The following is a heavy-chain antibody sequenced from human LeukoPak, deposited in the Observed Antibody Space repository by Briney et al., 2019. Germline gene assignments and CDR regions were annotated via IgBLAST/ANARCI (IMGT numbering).Heavy chain of an antibody. V-gene: IGHV3-23*01. CDR2: ISGSGGST. CDR1: GFTFSSYA. J-gene: IGHJ5*02. CDR3: SKGNKQVLPPRFNWFDP. D-gene: IGHD1-14*01. Sequence: PGGSLRLSCAASGFTFSSYAMSWVRQAPGKGLEWVSAISGSGGSTYYADSVKGRFTISRDNSKNTLYRQRNRLRGEDAGVYNFSKGNKQVLPPRFNWFDPLGQGTLVTVSS.